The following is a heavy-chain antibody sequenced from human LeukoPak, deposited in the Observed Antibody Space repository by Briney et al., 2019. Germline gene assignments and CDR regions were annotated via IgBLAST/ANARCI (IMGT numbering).Heavy chain of an antibody. CDR2: IIPIFGTA. Sequence: GASVKVSCKASGYTFTGYYMHWVRQAPGQGLEWMGGIIPIFGTANYAQKFQGRVTITADESTSTAYMELSSLRSEDTAVYYCATAGIENSSFDYWGQGTLVTVSS. CDR1: GYTFTGYY. V-gene: IGHV1-69*13. D-gene: IGHD6-6*01. CDR3: ATAGIENSSFDY. J-gene: IGHJ4*02.